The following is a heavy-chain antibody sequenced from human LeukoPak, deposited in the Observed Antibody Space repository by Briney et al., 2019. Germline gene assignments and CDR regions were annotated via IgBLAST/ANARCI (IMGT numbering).Heavy chain of an antibody. CDR2: ISATGEKA. J-gene: IGHJ4*02. D-gene: IGHD4-17*01. Sequence: GGSLRLSCKASGFTFSSFAMNWVRQAPGKGLEWVSVISATGEKAYYTESVKDRFTISRDYSKDTVFLKMDSLRIDDTAIYYCAKDRRFSVTTDYYFYVWGPGALVTVSS. CDR3: AKDRRFSVTTDYYFYV. CDR1: GFTFSSFA. V-gene: IGHV3-23*01.